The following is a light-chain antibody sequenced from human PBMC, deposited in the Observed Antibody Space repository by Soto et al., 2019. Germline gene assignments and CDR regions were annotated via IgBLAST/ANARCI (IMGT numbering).Light chain of an antibody. CDR3: QQYDSYPGT. CDR1: QSIGIW. Sequence: DIQMTQSPSTLSASVGDRVMITCRASQSIGIWLAWYQQKPGRAPKLLIYKASSLESGVPSRFTGSASGTEFTLTISCLQPDDFATYYCQQYDSYPGTFGQGTKVEIK. J-gene: IGKJ1*01. V-gene: IGKV1-5*03. CDR2: KAS.